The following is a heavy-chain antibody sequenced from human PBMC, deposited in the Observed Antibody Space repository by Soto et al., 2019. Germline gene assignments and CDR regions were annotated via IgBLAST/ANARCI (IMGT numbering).Heavy chain of an antibody. J-gene: IGHJ4*02. D-gene: IGHD1-26*01. CDR3: AKSGSFFRTSIGYFDY. V-gene: IGHV1-2*02. CDR2: INPNSGGT. CDR1: GFTFTGHY. Sequence: ASVKVSCKASGFTFTGHYIRWVRQAPGQGLEWMGWINPNSGGTSYAQKFQGRVTMTRDTSITTAYMELSRLSSDDTAVYYCAKSGSFFRTSIGYFDYWGQGNLVTVSS.